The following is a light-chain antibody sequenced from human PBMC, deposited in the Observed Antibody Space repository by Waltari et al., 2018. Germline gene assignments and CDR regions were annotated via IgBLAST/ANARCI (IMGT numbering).Light chain of an antibody. J-gene: IGLJ2*01. CDR3: SSYIGSSTLEL. Sequence: QSALTQPASVSGSPGQSITISCTGTSSDVGDYNYVSWYQQHQGKAPKLMIYDVSNRPSGVSNRFSGSNSGNTASLTISGLQAEDEADYYCSSYIGSSTLELFGGGTSLTVL. CDR2: DVS. CDR1: SSDVGDYNY. V-gene: IGLV2-14*03.